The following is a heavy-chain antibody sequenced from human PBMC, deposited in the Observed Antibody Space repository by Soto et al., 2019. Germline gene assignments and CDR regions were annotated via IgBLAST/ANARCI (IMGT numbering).Heavy chain of an antibody. V-gene: IGHV3-15*01. D-gene: IGHD3-16*01. CDR3: GGGGNFDY. Sequence: EVQLVESGGGLGKPGGSLRLSCAASGFTLSNAWVSWVRQAPGKGLEWVGRIKNKFEGATTDYAAPVKGRFTISRDDSKNMLYLQMSSLITDDTGGGGGGGGGNFDYWGQGTLVTVSS. CDR2: IKNKFEGATT. J-gene: IGHJ4*02. CDR1: GFTLSNAW.